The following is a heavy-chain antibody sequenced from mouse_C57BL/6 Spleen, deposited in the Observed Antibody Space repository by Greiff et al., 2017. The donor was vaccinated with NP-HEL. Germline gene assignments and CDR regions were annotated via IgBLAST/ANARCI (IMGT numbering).Heavy chain of an antibody. Sequence: EVMLVESGGRLVKPGGSLKLSCAASGFTFSDNGMYWARQAPEKGLEWVAYISSGSSTIYYADTVKGRFTISRDNAKNSLVLQMTSLRSEDTAMYYCAMDYGNYCFDYWGQGTTLAVSP. J-gene: IGHJ2*01. CDR3: AMDYGNYCFDY. CDR2: ISSGSSTI. D-gene: IGHD2-1*01. V-gene: IGHV5-17*01. CDR1: GFTFSDNG.